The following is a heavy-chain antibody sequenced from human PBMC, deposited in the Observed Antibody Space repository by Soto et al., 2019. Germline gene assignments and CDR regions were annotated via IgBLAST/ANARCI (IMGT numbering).Heavy chain of an antibody. CDR3: ARDRPPYNWDYDAMGV. D-gene: IGHD1-20*01. J-gene: IGHJ6*02. V-gene: IGHV3-33*01. CDR2: IWYDGSNK. CDR1: GFSFSTYG. Sequence: QVQLVESGGGVVQPGRSLRLSCAASGFSFSTYGMHWVSQAPGKGLAWVAVIWYDGSNKYYADSVKGRFTISRDNSKNTLSLQMNSLRAEDRAVYFCARDRPPYNWDYDAMGVWGQGTTVTVSS.